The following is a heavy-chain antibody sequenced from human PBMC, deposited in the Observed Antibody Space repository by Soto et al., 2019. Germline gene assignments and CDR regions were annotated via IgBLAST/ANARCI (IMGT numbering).Heavy chain of an antibody. CDR3: AKGHAPAIHSTFHI. V-gene: IGHV3-30*18. D-gene: IGHD3-3*01. Sequence: PGGSLRLSCEVSGFTLSDYGMHWVRQAPGKGLDWVGAISSDGSKQSYGDSVRGRFTFSRDNSKNMLYLQMNSLRSDDTAVYYCAKGHAPAIHSTFHIWGQGTMVTVSS. CDR2: ISSDGSKQ. J-gene: IGHJ3*02. CDR1: GFTLSDYG.